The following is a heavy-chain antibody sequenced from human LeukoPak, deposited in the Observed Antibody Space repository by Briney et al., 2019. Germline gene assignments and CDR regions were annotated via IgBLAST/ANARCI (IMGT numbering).Heavy chain of an antibody. D-gene: IGHD3-10*01. CDR3: ARDRSGVH. V-gene: IGHV3-30-3*01. CDR1: GFTFSSYA. J-gene: IGHJ4*02. Sequence: PGGSLRLSCAASGFTFSSYAMHWVRQAPGKGLEWVAVISYDGSNKYYADSVKGRFTISRDNSKNTLYLQMNSLRAEDTAVYYCARDRSGVHWGQGTLVTVSS. CDR2: ISYDGSNK.